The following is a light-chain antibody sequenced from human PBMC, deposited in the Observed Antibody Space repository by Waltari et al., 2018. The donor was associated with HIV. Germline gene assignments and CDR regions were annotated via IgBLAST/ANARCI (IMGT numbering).Light chain of an antibody. CDR3: QQYNNWPPLT. CDR2: GAS. Sequence: EIVMTQSPATLSVSPGERATLSCRASQSVSSNLAWYQQKAGQAPRLLIYGASTRATGIPARFSGSGSGTEFTLTISNLQSEDFAVYYCQQYNNWPPLTFGGGTKVEIK. V-gene: IGKV3-15*01. CDR1: QSVSSN. J-gene: IGKJ4*01.